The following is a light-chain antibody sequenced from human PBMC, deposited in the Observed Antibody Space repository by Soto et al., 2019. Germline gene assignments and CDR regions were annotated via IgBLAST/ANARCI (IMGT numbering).Light chain of an antibody. Sequence: EIVMTQSPASLSVSPGERATLSCMANQSISTYLAWYQQKPGQAPRLLIYGASTRATGIPVRFSGSGSGTEFTLTISSLQSEDFAVYYCQQYNNWPPGTFGQGTKVEIK. J-gene: IGKJ1*01. CDR3: QQYNNWPPGT. CDR2: GAS. CDR1: QSISTY. V-gene: IGKV3-15*01.